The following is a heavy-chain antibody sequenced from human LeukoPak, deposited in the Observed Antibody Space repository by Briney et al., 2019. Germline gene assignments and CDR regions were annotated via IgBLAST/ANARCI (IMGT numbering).Heavy chain of an antibody. CDR1: GFTIGSYA. CDR2: ISSGSSFI. Sequence: PGGSLVLSCAAYGFTIGSYAMDSGRQARGKGLEWVPSISSGSSFIYYADSVKGRFTISRDNAKNSLYLQMNSLRAEDTAIYYCARDQGGERWFDPWGQGTLVTVSS. D-gene: IGHD3-16*01. J-gene: IGHJ5*02. CDR3: ARDQGGERWFDP. V-gene: IGHV3-21*01.